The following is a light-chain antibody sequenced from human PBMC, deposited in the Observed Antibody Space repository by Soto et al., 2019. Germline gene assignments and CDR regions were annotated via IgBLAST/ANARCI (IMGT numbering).Light chain of an antibody. CDR3: GTWDSSLSALV. Sequence: QSVLTQPPSVSAAPGQKVTISCSGSSSNIGNNYVSWYQQLPETAPKLLIYDNNERPSGIPDRFSGSKSGTSATLGITGLQTGDEADYYCGTWDSSLSALVFGGGTKVTVL. CDR1: SSNIGNNY. V-gene: IGLV1-51*01. J-gene: IGLJ2*01. CDR2: DNN.